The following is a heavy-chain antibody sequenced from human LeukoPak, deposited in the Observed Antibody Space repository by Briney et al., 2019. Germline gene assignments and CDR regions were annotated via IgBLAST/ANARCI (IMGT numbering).Heavy chain of an antibody. CDR3: ASERRDAFDI. CDR2: INPSGGST. J-gene: IGHJ3*02. CDR1: GYSFTNYY. V-gene: IGHV1-46*01. D-gene: IGHD5-24*01. Sequence: GASVKVSCKASGYSFTNYYMHWVRQAPGQGLEWMGIINPSGGSTSYAQKFQGRVTMTRDTSTSTVYMELSSLRSEDTAVYYCASERRDAFDIWGQGTMVTVSS.